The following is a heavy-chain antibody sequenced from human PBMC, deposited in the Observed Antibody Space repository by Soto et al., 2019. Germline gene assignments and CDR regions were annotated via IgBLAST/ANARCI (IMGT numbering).Heavy chain of an antibody. CDR3: AHYRIFGESMYDIDS. CDR2: IYWDDDK. V-gene: IGHV2-5*02. CDR1: GFSLSTSRVG. J-gene: IGHJ4*02. D-gene: IGHD3-10*01. Sequence: QITLKESGPTLVKPTQTLTLTCTFSGFSLSTSRVGVGWIRQPPGKALEWLALIYWDDDKRYSPALKTRLTITKDTSKNQVVLTMPNMDPVDTATYYFAHYRIFGESMYDIDSWGQGTLVNVSS.